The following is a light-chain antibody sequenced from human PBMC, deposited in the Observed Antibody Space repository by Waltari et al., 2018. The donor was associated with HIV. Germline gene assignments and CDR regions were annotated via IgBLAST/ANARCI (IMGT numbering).Light chain of an antibody. Sequence: DIVMTQSPDSLAVSLGERATIDCKSSQNIIYSSNNKNYLAWYQQKPGQPPKLLIYWASTRASGVPDRFSGSWSGTDFTLTISSLQAEDVAVYYCQQYYITPPYTFGQGTKLEIK. CDR2: WAS. V-gene: IGKV4-1*01. J-gene: IGKJ2*01. CDR1: QNIIYSSNNKNY. CDR3: QQYYITPPYT.